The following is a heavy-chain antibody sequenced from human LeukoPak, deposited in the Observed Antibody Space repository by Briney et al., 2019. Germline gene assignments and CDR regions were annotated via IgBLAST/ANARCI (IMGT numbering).Heavy chain of an antibody. J-gene: IGHJ4*02. Sequence: GGSLRLSCAASGFTFSRYWMSWVRQAPGKGLEWVANIKRDGSQKYYVVSVKGRFTISRDNAKNSLYPQMNSLRAEDTAMYYCVRDQRGIAASTSDYWGQGALVTVSS. CDR1: GFTFSRYW. D-gene: IGHD6-13*01. V-gene: IGHV3-7*01. CDR2: IKRDGSQK. CDR3: VRDQRGIAASTSDY.